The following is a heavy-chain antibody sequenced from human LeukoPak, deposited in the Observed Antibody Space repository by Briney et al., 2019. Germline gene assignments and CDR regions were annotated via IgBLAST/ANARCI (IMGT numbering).Heavy chain of an antibody. V-gene: IGHV3-30*02. J-gene: IGHJ5*02. D-gene: IGHD3-10*01. CDR2: IRYNGSKD. Sequence: GVSLRLSCAASGFTFNSYNMHWARQAPGKGLEWVAFIRYNGSKDYYADSVKGRFTMSRDNSKNTLYLQMNSLRAEDTAVYYCAKTPGGSGPWWFDPWGQGTLVTVSS. CDR1: GFTFNSYN. CDR3: AKTPGGSGPWWFDP.